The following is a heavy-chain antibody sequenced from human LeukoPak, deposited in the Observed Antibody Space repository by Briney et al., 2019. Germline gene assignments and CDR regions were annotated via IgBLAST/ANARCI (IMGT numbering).Heavy chain of an antibody. CDR3: ARNHYGSVDY. CDR2: VNGDGSAT. CDR1: GFTFSNCW. V-gene: IGHV3-74*01. Sequence: GGSLRLSCAASGFTFSNCWVHWVRQAPGKGLVWVSRVNGDGSATNYADSVKGRFTISRDNAKNTLYLQMNSLRPEDTAVYYCARNHYGSVDYWGQGTLVTVSS. J-gene: IGHJ4*02. D-gene: IGHD3-10*01.